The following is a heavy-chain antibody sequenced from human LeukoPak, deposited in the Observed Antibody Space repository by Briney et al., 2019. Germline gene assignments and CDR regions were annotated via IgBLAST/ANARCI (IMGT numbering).Heavy chain of an antibody. Sequence: GGSLRLSCEASGFTFSSYAMSWVRQAPGKGLEWVSAISGSGGSTYYADSVKGRFTISRDNSKNTLYLQMNSLRAEDTAVYYCAKDRQYYYDSSPADYWGQGTLVTVSS. CDR2: ISGSGGST. D-gene: IGHD3-22*01. V-gene: IGHV3-23*01. CDR1: GFTFSSYA. J-gene: IGHJ4*02. CDR3: AKDRQYYYDSSPADY.